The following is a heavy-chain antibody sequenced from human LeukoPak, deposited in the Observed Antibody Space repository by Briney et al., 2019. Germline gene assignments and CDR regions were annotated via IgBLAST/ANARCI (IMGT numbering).Heavy chain of an antibody. J-gene: IGHJ6*03. D-gene: IGHD2-8*01. CDR1: GYTFTSYD. Sequence: ASVKVSCKASGYTFTSYDINWVRQATGQGLEWMGWMNPNSGNTGYAQKFQGRVTMTRNTSISTAYMELSSLRSEDTAVYYCARGPKYCTNGVCYTWYYYYYMDVWGKGTTVTVSS. CDR3: ARGPKYCTNGVCYTWYYYYYMDV. V-gene: IGHV1-8*01. CDR2: MNPNSGNT.